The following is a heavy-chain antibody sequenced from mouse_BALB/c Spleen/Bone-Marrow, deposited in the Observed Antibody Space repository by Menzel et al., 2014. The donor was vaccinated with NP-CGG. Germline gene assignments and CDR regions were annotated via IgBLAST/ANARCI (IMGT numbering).Heavy chain of an antibody. CDR2: ISSGGGYT. CDR1: GFTFSTYG. CDR3: TRQRNWDHYAMDY. D-gene: IGHD4-1*01. V-gene: IGHV5-6*01. Sequence: EVHLVESGGDLVKPGGSLKLSCAASGFTFSTYGMSWVRQTPDKRLEWVATISSGGGYTYYPDSVKGRFTISRDNANNTLYLQMSGLKSEDTAMYYCTRQRNWDHYAMDYWGQGTPVTVSS. J-gene: IGHJ4*01.